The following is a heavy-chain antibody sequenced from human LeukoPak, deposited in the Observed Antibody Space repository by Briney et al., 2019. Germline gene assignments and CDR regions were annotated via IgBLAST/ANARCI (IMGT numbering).Heavy chain of an antibody. V-gene: IGHV3-30*18. CDR2: ISYDGSNK. J-gene: IGHJ4*02. Sequence: PGGSLRLSCAASGFTFSSYGMHWVRQAPGKGLEWVAVISYDGSNKYYADSVKGRFTISRDNSKNTLYLQMNSLRAEDTAVYYCAKDKGGSGYELFDYWGQGTLVTVSS. CDR1: GFTFSSYG. CDR3: AKDKGGSGYELFDY. D-gene: IGHD3-3*01.